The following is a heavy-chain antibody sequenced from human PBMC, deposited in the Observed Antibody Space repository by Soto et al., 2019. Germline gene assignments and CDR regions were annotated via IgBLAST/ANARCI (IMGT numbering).Heavy chain of an antibody. V-gene: IGHV1-8*01. CDR3: ARRKARSGHYYLGR. CDR1: GFTFITYD. J-gene: IGHJ4*02. CDR2: MNPNNGNA. Sequence: ASVKVSCKASGFTFITYDFSWVRQAAGQGLEWMGWMNPNNGNAGFAQKFRGRINMTRNTSISTAYLELSSLRSDDSAVYFCARRKARSGHYYLGRWGQGPKFTISS.